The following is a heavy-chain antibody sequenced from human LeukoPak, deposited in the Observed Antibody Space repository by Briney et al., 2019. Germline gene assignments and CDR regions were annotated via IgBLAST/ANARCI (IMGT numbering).Heavy chain of an antibody. CDR2: IYDSGST. D-gene: IGHD1-26*01. CDR3: ARWELPTRFDAFDI. V-gene: IGHV4-59*01. CDR1: GGSISGYY. J-gene: IGHJ3*02. Sequence: PSETLSLTCTVSGGSISGYYWSWIRQPPGKGLEWIGYIYDSGSTNYNPSLKSRVTISVDTPKNQFSLKLSSVTAADTAVYYCARWELPTRFDAFDIWGQGTMVTVSS.